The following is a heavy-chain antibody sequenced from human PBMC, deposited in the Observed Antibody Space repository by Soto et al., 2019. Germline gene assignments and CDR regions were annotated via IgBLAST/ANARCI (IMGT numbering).Heavy chain of an antibody. V-gene: IGHV3-23*01. CDR3: GKDQDSATAGDYVKLAY. CDR2: ISGSGGST. D-gene: IGHD4-17*01. J-gene: IGHJ4*02. CDR1: GFTFSSYA. Sequence: EVQLLESGGGLVQPGGSLRLSCAASGFTFSSYAMSWVRQAPGKGLEWVSAISGSGGSTYYADSVKGRFTISRDNSKNTFYMKRNAVRAEDRALYYCGKDQDSATAGDYVKLAYGGRGPLVTFSS.